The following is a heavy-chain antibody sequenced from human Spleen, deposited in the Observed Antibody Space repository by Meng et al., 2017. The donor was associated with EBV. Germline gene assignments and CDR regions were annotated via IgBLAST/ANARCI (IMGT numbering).Heavy chain of an antibody. CDR2: INTNTGNP. CDR1: GYPFTSYN. D-gene: IGHD4-11*01. J-gene: IGHJ5*02. CDR3: ARGSLYSSGGDGDS. V-gene: IGHV7-4-1*02. Sequence: VLLVTSGADVKRPGAAVRVSCRASGYPFTSYNMNWVRQAPGQGLEWMGWINTNTGNPRYAQGFTGRFVFSLDTSVNTAYLQISSLEVGDTAVYYCARGSLYSSGGDGDSWGQGTLVTVSS.